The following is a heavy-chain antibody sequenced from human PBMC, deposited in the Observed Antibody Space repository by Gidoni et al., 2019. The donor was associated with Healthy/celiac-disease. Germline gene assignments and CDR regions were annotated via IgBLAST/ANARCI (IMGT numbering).Heavy chain of an antibody. D-gene: IGHD6-19*01. CDR1: GFTFRSYA. CDR2: ISDDGSNK. J-gene: IGHJ4*02. V-gene: IGHV3-30*01. CDR3: ARDQGQWLATTQNFDY. Sequence: QVQLVESGRGVVQPGRSLRLSSAASGFTFRSYAMHWVRQAPGKGLEWVAVISDDGSNKYYADSVKGRFTISRDNSKNTLYLQMNSLRAEDTAVYDCARDQGQWLATTQNFDYWGQGTLVTVSS.